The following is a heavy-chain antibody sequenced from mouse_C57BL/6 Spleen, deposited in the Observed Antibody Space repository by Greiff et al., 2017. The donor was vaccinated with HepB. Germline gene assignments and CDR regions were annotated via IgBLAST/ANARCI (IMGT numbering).Heavy chain of an antibody. V-gene: IGHV1-4*01. D-gene: IGHD2-2*01. Sequence: VQLQQSGAELARPGASVKMSCKASGYTFTSYTMHWVKQRPGQGLEWIGYINPSSGSTKYNQKFKYKATLTADKSSSPAYMQLSSLTSEDSAVYYCARYLILYGYDYAMDYWGQGTSVTVSS. CDR3: ARYLILYGYDYAMDY. CDR1: GYTFTSYT. J-gene: IGHJ4*01. CDR2: INPSSGST.